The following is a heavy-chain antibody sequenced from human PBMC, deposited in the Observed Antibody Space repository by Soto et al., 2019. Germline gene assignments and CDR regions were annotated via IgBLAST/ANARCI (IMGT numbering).Heavy chain of an antibody. D-gene: IGHD4-17*01. CDR1: GYTFTSYG. V-gene: IGHV1-18*01. CDR2: ISAYNGNT. CDR3: ARDPGPGDYDYYYGMDV. J-gene: IGHJ6*02. Sequence: QVQLVQSGAEVKKPGASVKVSCKASGYTFTSYGISWVRQAPGQGLEWMGWISAYNGNTNYAQKLQGRVTMTTDTSTSTAYMELRSLRSDATAVYYCARDPGPGDYDYYYGMDVWGQGTTVTVSS.